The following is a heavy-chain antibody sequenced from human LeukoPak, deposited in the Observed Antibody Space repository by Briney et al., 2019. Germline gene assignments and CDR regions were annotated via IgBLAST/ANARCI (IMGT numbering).Heavy chain of an antibody. CDR2: ISTYNGNT. D-gene: IGHD2-2*01. J-gene: IGHJ5*02. CDR3: ATTAKGYCTSTSCLSWFGP. CDR1: GYTFTSYD. Sequence: ASMKVSCKASGYTFTSYDISWVRRAPGQGLEWMGWISTYNGNTNFAQKLQGRVTMTTDTSTSTAYMELRGLRSDDSAVYYCATTAKGYCTSTSCLSWFGPWGQGTLVTVSS. V-gene: IGHV1-18*01.